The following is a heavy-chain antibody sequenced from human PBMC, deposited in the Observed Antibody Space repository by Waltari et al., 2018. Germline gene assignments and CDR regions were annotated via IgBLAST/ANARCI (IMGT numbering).Heavy chain of an antibody. CDR1: GFTFSSNW. Sequence: EVQLVESGVGLVQPGGSLSIPWSASGFTFSSNWMTWVRQAPGKGLEGVANINQDGSKKDYVDSVKGRFTISRDNAKNSLYLQMNSLRAEDTAVYYCAGDKYWGQGTLVTVSS. V-gene: IGHV3-7*01. CDR2: INQDGSKK. CDR3: AGDKY. J-gene: IGHJ4*02.